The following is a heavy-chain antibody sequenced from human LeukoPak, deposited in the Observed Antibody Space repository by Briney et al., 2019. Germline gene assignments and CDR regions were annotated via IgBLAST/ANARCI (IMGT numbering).Heavy chain of an antibody. V-gene: IGHV1-69*05. CDR1: GGTFSSYA. CDR3: ARPQYSGSHRGPFDY. Sequence: SVKVSCKASGGTFSSYAISWVRQAPGQGLEWMGGIIPIFGTANYAQKFQGRVTITTDESTSTAYMELSSLRSEDPGVYYCARPQYSGSHRGPFDYWGQGTLVTVSS. J-gene: IGHJ4*02. D-gene: IGHD1-26*01. CDR2: IIPIFGTA.